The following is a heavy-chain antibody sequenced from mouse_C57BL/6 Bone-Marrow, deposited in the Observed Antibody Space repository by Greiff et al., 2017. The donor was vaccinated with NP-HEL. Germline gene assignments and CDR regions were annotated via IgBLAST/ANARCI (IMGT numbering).Heavy chain of an antibody. J-gene: IGHJ3*01. CDR1: GYTFTSYW. CDR3: AREDYGNPWFAY. V-gene: IGHV1-69*01. CDR2: IDPSDSYT. Sequence: QVQLQQPGAELVMPGASVKLSCKASGYTFTSYWMHWVKQRPGPGLEWIGEIDPSDSYTNYNQKFKGKSTLTVDKSSSTAYMQLSSLTSEDSAVYYCAREDYGNPWFAYWGQGTLVTVSA. D-gene: IGHD2-1*01.